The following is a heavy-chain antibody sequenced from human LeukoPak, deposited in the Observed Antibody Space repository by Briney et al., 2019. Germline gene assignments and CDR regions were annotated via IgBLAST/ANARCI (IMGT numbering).Heavy chain of an antibody. J-gene: IGHJ4*02. CDR3: ARGNYYGSGSKTLDY. CDR1: GFTFSSYW. Sequence: GGSLRLSCAASGFTFSSYWMHWVRHAPGKGLVWVSRINSDGSSTSYAYSVKGRFTITRDNAKNTLYLQMNSLRAEDTAVYYCARGNYYGSGSKTLDYWGQGTLVTVS. D-gene: IGHD3-10*01. V-gene: IGHV3-74*01. CDR2: INSDGSST.